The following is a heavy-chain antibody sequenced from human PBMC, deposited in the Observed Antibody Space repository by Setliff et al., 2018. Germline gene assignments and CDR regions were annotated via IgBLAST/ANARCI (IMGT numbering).Heavy chain of an antibody. CDR1: GYIFSNYG. V-gene: IGHV1-18*01. D-gene: IGHD2-8*01. CDR2: ISAHNGKT. CDR3: SRLVRFCTRTSCQRLSGGEF. Sequence: ASVKVSCKTSGYIFSNYGIAWVRQAPGQGLEWMGWISAHNGKTYYSPKLHGRVTLTTDTSTCTAYMELRSLGSDDTAVYYCSRLVRFCTRTSCQRLSGGEFWGQGTLVTVSS. J-gene: IGHJ4*02.